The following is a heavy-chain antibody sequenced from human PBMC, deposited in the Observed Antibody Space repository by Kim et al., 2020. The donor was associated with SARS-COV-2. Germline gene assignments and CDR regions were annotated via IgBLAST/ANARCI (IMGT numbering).Heavy chain of an antibody. CDR2: IGRGGDT. CDR3: TRLPKGAEAPQNYGLDV. D-gene: IGHD6-19*01. CDR1: GSTFSTCD. V-gene: IGHV3-13*01. Sequence: GGSLTLSCAASGSTFSTCDMHWVRQATGKGLEWVSTIGRGGDTYYPASVKGRFTISRDNAKNSLYLQTNSLRAGDTAVYYCTRLPKGAEAPQNYGLDVWGQGTTVIVSS. J-gene: IGHJ6*02.